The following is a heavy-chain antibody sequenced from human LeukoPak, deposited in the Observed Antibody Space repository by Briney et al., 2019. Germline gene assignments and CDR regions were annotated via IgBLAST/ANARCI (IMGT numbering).Heavy chain of an antibody. Sequence: PGGSLRLSCLTSGFTFPNHAMTWVRQAPGKGLEWVANIKQDGSEKYYVDSVKGRFTISRDNAKNSLYLQMNSLRAEDTAVYYCARALLYFTQLWPYFDYWGQGTLVTVSS. CDR1: GFTFPNHA. J-gene: IGHJ4*02. CDR3: ARALLYFTQLWPYFDY. D-gene: IGHD5-18*01. CDR2: IKQDGSEK. V-gene: IGHV3-7*01.